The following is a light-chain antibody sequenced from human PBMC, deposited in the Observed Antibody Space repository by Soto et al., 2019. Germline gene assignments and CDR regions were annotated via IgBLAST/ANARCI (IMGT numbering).Light chain of an antibody. CDR3: QQYGSSPRT. CDR2: AAS. V-gene: IGKV3-20*01. Sequence: EIVLTQSPGTLSLSPGERATLSCRASQSVSSNYLAWYQQKPGQAPRLLIYAASSRATGIPDRFSGSGSGTDFTLIISRLEPEDFAVYYCQQYGSSPRTFGQGTKVEIK. J-gene: IGKJ1*01. CDR1: QSVSSNY.